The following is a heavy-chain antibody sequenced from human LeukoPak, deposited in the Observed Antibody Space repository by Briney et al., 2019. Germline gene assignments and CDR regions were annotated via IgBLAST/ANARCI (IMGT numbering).Heavy chain of an antibody. V-gene: IGHV4-4*02. CDR3: VGWGLSETYVIFDY. J-gene: IGHJ4*02. CDR2: IYHSGSS. D-gene: IGHD3-10*01. Sequence: SGTLSLTCAVSGVSISSNNWWNWVRQPPGKGLEWIGEIYHSGSSNYNPSLKSRVTISVDKSKNQLSLKLSSVTAADTAVYYCVGWGLSETYVIFDYWGQGTLVTVSS. CDR1: GVSISSNNW.